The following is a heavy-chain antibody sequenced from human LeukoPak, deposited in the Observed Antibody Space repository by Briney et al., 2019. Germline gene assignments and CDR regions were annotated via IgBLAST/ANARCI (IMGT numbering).Heavy chain of an antibody. CDR2: INGSGGST. CDR1: GFTFSSYA. J-gene: IGHJ6*02. V-gene: IGHV3-23*01. D-gene: IGHD2-15*01. Sequence: GGSLRLSCAASGFTFSSYAMSWVRQAPGKGLEWVSAINGSGGSTYYADSVKGRFTISRDNSKNTLYLQMNSLRAEDTAVYYCAKDPSRSYCSGGSCFEDVWGQGTTVTVSS. CDR3: AKDPSRSYCSGGSCFEDV.